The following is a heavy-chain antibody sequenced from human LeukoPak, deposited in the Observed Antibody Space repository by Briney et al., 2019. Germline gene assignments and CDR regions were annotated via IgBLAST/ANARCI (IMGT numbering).Heavy chain of an antibody. J-gene: IGHJ6*03. V-gene: IGHV4-4*07. Sequence: SETLSLTCTVSGGSISSYYRSWIRQPAGKGLEWIGRIYTSGSTNYNPSLKSRVTMSVDTSKNQFSLKLSSVTAADTAVYYCAIKNRATDYYYYYMDVWGKGTTVTVSS. CDR3: AIKNRATDYYYYYMDV. CDR1: GGSISSYY. CDR2: IYTSGST.